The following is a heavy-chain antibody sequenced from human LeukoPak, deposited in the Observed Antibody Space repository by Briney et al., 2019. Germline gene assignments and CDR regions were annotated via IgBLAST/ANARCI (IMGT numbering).Heavy chain of an antibody. Sequence: PSQTLSLTCTVSGGSISSGDYYWSWIRQHPGKGLEWIGYIYYSGSTYYNPSLKSRISISVDTSKNQFSLKLSSVTAADTAVYYCARDVVDSSGWYYRWFDPWGQGTLVTVSS. J-gene: IGHJ5*02. CDR1: GGSISSGDYY. CDR2: IYYSGST. CDR3: ARDVVDSSGWYYRWFDP. D-gene: IGHD6-19*01. V-gene: IGHV4-31*03.